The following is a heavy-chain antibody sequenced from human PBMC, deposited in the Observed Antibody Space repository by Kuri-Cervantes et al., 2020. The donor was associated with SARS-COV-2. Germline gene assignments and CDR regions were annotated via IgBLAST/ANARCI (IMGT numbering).Heavy chain of an antibody. V-gene: IGHV3-74*01. J-gene: IGHJ6*02. CDR2: INSDGSST. CDR3: ARAPDYGDYYYYGMDV. CDR1: GFTFSSYW. Sequence: GGSPRLSCAASGFTFSSYWMHWVRQAPGKGLVRVSRINSDGSSTSYADSVKGRFTISRDNAKNTLYLQMNSLRAEDTAVYYCARAPDYGDYYYYGMDVWGQGTTVTVSS. D-gene: IGHD4-17*01.